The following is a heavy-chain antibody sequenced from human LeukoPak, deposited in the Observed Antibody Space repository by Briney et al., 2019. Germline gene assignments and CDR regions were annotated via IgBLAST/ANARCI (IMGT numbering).Heavy chain of an antibody. CDR3: AKEDSSSGHLDY. CDR2: IWYGGSNK. Sequence: GGSLRLSCAASGFTFSSYGMHWVRQAPGKGLEWVAVIWYGGSNKYYADSVKGRFTISRDNSKNTLYLQMNSLRAEDTAVYYCAKEDSSSGHLDYWGQGTLVTVSS. CDR1: GFTFSSYG. V-gene: IGHV3-30*02. D-gene: IGHD6-6*01. J-gene: IGHJ4*02.